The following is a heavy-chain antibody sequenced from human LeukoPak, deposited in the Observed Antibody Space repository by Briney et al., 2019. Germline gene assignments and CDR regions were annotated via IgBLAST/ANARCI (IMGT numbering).Heavy chain of an antibody. CDR3: ASSLRYYFDY. Sequence: PGGSLRLSCAASGFTFSSYAMSWVRQAPGKGLEWVSAISGSGGSTSYADSVKGRFTISRDNSKNTLYLQMNSLRAEDTAVYYCASSLRYYFDYWGQGTLVTVSS. V-gene: IGHV3-23*01. CDR2: ISGSGGST. CDR1: GFTFSSYA. J-gene: IGHJ4*02.